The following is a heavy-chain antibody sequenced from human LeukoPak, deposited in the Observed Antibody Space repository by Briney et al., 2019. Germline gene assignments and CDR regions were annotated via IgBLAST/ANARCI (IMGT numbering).Heavy chain of an antibody. CDR2: IIPIFGTA. Sequence: SVKVSCKASGGTFTSYAISWVRQAPGQGLEWMGGIIPIFGTANYPQKFQGRVTITADESTSTAYMELSSLRSEATAVYYCAIVKGITMVRASWGQGTLVTVSS. J-gene: IGHJ5*02. D-gene: IGHD3-10*01. V-gene: IGHV1-69*13. CDR1: GGTFTSYA. CDR3: AIVKGITMVRAS.